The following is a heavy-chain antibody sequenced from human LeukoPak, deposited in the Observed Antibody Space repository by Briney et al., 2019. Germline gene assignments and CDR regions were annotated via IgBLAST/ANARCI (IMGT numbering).Heavy chain of an antibody. CDR1: GFTFSSYW. CDR2: INTDGSST. Sequence: GGSLRLSCAASGFTFSSYWMHWVRQAPGKGLVWVSRINTDGSSTSYADSVKGRFTISRDNAKNTLYLQMNSLRAEDTAVHYCVIVVVPAASLYFDYWGQGTLVTVSS. CDR3: VIVVVPAASLYFDY. J-gene: IGHJ4*02. D-gene: IGHD2-2*01. V-gene: IGHV3-74*01.